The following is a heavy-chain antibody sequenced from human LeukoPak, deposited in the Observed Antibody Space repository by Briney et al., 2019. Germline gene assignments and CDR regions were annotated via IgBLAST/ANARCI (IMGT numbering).Heavy chain of an antibody. CDR2: IYPGDSDT. D-gene: IGHD2-21*02. Sequence: GASVKVSCKASGYTFTSYWIGWVRQMPGKGLEWMGIIYPGDSDTRYSPSFQGQVTISADKSISTAYLQWSSLKASDTAMYYCARPYCGGDCYSAFDIWGQGTMVTVSS. CDR1: GYTFTSYW. J-gene: IGHJ3*02. V-gene: IGHV5-51*01. CDR3: ARPYCGGDCYSAFDI.